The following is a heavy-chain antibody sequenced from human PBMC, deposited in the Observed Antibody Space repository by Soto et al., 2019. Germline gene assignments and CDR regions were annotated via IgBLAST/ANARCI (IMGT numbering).Heavy chain of an antibody. D-gene: IGHD2-2*03. CDR3: ARADGSNWFDP. V-gene: IGHV4-31*03. J-gene: IGHJ5*02. CDR1: GGSISSGGYY. CDR2: IYHSGST. Sequence: SETLSLTCTVSGGSISSGGYYCSWIRQHPGKGLEWIGYIYHSGSTYYNPSLKSRVTISVDRSKNQFSLKLSSVTAADTAVYYCARADGSNWFDPWGQGTLVTVSS.